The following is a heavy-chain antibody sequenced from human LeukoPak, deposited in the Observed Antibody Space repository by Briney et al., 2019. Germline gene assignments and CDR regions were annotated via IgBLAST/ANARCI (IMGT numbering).Heavy chain of an antibody. CDR2: SSYSGTI. CDR3: ASLTMATQVSDAFDI. Sequence: TSETLSLTCTVSGGSISSNSYFWGWIRQPPGKGPEWIGSSSYSGTIYYNPPLKSRVTISVDTSKNQFSLKLTSVTAADTAVYYCASLTMATQVSDAFDIWGQGTMVTVSS. V-gene: IGHV4-39*07. CDR1: GGSISSNSYF. J-gene: IGHJ3*02. D-gene: IGHD5-24*01.